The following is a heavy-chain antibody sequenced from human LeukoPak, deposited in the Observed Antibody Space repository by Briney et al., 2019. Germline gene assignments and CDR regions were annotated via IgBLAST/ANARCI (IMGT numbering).Heavy chain of an antibody. V-gene: IGHV3-64*01. D-gene: IGHD3-10*01. CDR3: AKDSMVRGVIRYYYYYMDV. CDR1: GFTFSSYA. Sequence: GGSLRLSCAASGFTFSSYAMHWVRQAPGKGLEYVSAISSNGGSTYYANSVKGRFTISRDNSKNTLYLQMNSLRAEDTAVYYCAKDSMVRGVIRYYYYYMDVWGKGTTVTISS. J-gene: IGHJ6*03. CDR2: ISSNGGST.